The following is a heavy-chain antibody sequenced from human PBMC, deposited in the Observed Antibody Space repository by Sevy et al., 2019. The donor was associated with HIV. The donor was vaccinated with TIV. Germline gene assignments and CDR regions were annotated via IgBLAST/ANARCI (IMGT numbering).Heavy chain of an antibody. CDR1: GFAFSTFS. CDR2: ISDTSTTI. J-gene: IGHJ3*01. V-gene: IGHV3-48*02. D-gene: IGHD5-12*01. Sequence: GGSLRLSCAASGFAFSTFSMNWVRQAPGKGLEWVSYISDTSTTIYYAGSVKGRFTISRDNAKNTLFLQMNGLRDEDTAVYYWARAPNWEVATMASFDAFDVWGQGTMVTVSS. CDR3: ARAPNWEVATMASFDAFDV.